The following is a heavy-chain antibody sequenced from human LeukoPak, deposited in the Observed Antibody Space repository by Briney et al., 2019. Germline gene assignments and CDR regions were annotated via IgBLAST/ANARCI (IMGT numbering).Heavy chain of an antibody. V-gene: IGHV4-34*01. CDR3: ARGASSGYYYVRERGHYFDY. D-gene: IGHD3-22*01. CDR2: INHSGST. Sequence: SETLSLTCAVYGGSFSGYYWSWIRQPPGKGLEWIGEINHSGSTNYNPSLKSRVTISVDTSKNQFSLKMRSVTAADTAVYYCARGASSGYYYVRERGHYFDYWGQGTLVTVSS. CDR1: GGSFSGYY. J-gene: IGHJ4*02.